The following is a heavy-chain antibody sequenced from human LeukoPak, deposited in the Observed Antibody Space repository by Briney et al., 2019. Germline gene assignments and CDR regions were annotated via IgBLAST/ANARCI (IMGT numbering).Heavy chain of an antibody. CDR3: ARRGGYPKYYFDY. V-gene: IGHV1-18*01. CDR2: ISAYNGNT. J-gene: IGHJ4*02. Sequence: AASVAVSSTASGYTFTIYGISWVRQAPGQGLEWMGWISAYNGNTNYAQKLQGRVTMTTDTSTSTAYMELRSLRSDDTAVYYCARRGGYPKYYFDYWGQGTLVTVSS. CDR1: GYTFTIYG. D-gene: IGHD3-22*01.